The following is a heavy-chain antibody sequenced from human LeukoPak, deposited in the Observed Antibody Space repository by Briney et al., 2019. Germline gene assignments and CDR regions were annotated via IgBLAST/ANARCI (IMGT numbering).Heavy chain of an antibody. D-gene: IGHD1-26*01. J-gene: IGHJ4*02. V-gene: IGHV4-59*01. CDR1: GGSISSYY. CDR3: ARMYSGSYYFDY. Sequence: SQTLSLTCTVSGGSISSYYWSWIRQPPGKGLEWIGYIYYSGSTNHNPSLKSRVTISVDTSKNQFSLKLSSVTAADTAVYYCARMYSGSYYFDYWGQGTLVTVSS. CDR2: IYYSGST.